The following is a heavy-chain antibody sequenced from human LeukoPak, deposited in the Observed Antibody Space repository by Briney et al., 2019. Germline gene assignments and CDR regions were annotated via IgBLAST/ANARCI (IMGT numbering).Heavy chain of an antibody. CDR1: GFTFSSYA. Sequence: GGSLRLSCAASGFTFSSYAMHWARQAPGKGLEWVAVISYDGSNKYYADSVKGRFTISRDNSKNTLYLQMNSLRAEDTAVYYCAKVVTMIVGDFDYWGQGTLVTVSS. CDR3: AKVVTMIVGDFDY. V-gene: IGHV3-30*04. CDR2: ISYDGSNK. J-gene: IGHJ4*02. D-gene: IGHD3-22*01.